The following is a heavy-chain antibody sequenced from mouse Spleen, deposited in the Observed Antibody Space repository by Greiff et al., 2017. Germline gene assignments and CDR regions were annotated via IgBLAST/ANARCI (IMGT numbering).Heavy chain of an antibody. CDR2: IDPSDSYT. CDR1: GYTFTSYW. D-gene: IGHD2-1*01. V-gene: IGHV1-59*01. J-gene: IGHJ2*01. CDR3: ASGRGIMGNYPLDY. Sequence: QVQLQQPGAELVRPGTSVKLSCKASGYTFTSYWMHWVKQRPGQGLEWIGVIDPSDSYTNYNQKFKGKATLTVDTSSSTAYMQLSSLTSEDSAVYYCASGRGIMGNYPLDYWGQGTTLTVSS.